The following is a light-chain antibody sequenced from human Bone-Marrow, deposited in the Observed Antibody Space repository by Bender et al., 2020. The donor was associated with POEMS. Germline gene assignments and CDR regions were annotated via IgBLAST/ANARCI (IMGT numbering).Light chain of an antibody. J-gene: IGLJ2*01. CDR2: EDN. CDR3: QAWASITAV. Sequence: SYEVTQPPSVSVSPGQTATITCSGDNLGNRYVAWYQQKPGQSPVLVIYEDNKRPAGFPERCSGSNSENTAALTISGTHAMDEADYYCQAWASITAVFGGGTKLTVL. CDR1: NLGNRY. V-gene: IGLV3-1*01.